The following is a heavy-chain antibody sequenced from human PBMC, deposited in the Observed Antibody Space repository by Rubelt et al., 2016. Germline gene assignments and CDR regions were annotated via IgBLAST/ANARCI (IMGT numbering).Heavy chain of an antibody. V-gene: IGHV4-39*07. Sequence: YYHTRLKSRVTISVDTSKNQFSLKLSSVTAADTAVYYCARARGSGYDILTGYYRGYFDYWGQGTLVTVSS. D-gene: IGHD3-9*01. J-gene: IGHJ4*02. CDR3: ARARGSGYDILTGYYRGYFDY.